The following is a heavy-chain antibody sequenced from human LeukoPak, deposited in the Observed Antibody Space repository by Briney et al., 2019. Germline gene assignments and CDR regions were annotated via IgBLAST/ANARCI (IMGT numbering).Heavy chain of an antibody. Sequence: PSETLSLTCAVYGGSFSGYYWSWIRQPPGKGLEWIGEINHSGSTNYNPSLKSRVTISVDTSKNQFSLKLSSVTAAGTAVYYCARTPRDSTDQGRYWGQGTLVTVSS. CDR1: GGSFSGYY. V-gene: IGHV4-34*01. CDR2: INHSGST. CDR3: ARTPRDSTDQGRY. J-gene: IGHJ4*02. D-gene: IGHD3-22*01.